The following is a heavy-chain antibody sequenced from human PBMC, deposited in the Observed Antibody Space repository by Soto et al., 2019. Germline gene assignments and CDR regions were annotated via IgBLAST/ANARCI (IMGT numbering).Heavy chain of an antibody. Sequence: EVQLLESGGVVVQPGGSLRLSCVASGFTFSNYAMSWVRQAPGKGLEWVSTISGGGSTTVYADSVKGRFAISRDNSNNTLLLHADGLRAEDPAVYFCAKGPWASSWNNFFDSLGQGTLVTVS. CDR1: GFTFSNYA. J-gene: IGHJ5*01. CDR3: AKGPWASSWNNFFDS. D-gene: IGHD6-13*01. V-gene: IGHV3-23*01. CDR2: ISGGGSTT.